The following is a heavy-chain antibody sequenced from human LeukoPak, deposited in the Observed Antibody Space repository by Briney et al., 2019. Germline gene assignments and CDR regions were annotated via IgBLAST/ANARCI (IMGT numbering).Heavy chain of an antibody. CDR2: IYPGDSDT. Sequence: GESLKISCKGSGYSFTNYWIGWVRQMPGKGLEWMGIIYPGDSDTRYSPSFQGQVTISADKSISTAYLQWSSLKASDTAMYYCARSIIIAARNYYYYMDVWGKGTTVTVSS. V-gene: IGHV5-51*01. CDR1: GYSFTNYW. J-gene: IGHJ6*03. D-gene: IGHD6-6*01. CDR3: ARSIIIAARNYYYYMDV.